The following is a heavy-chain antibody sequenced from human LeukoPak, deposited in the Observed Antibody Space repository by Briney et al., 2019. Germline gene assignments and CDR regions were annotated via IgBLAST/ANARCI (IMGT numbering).Heavy chain of an antibody. J-gene: IGHJ5*02. Sequence: GGSLRLSCAASGFIVSTNYLSWVRQAPGKGLEWVSVLYSGGTTYYADSVKGRFTISRDNSKNTLYLQMNSLRAEDTAVYYCAKDFACSSTSCRNWFDPWGQGTLVTVSS. V-gene: IGHV3-66*01. CDR2: LYSGGTT. CDR3: AKDFACSSTSCRNWFDP. D-gene: IGHD2-2*01. CDR1: GFIVSTNY.